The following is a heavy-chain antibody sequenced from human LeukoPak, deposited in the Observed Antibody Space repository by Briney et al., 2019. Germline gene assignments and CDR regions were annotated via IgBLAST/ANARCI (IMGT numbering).Heavy chain of an antibody. J-gene: IGHJ3*02. D-gene: IGHD2-2*01. CDR2: INANSGGT. CDR1: GYTFTGYY. Sequence: GASVKVSCKASGYTFTGYYMHWVRQAPGQGLEWMGWINANSGGTNYAQKFQGRVTMTRDTSISTAYMELSRLRSDDTAVYYCARDLSIVVVPAAIPAFDIWGQGTMVTVSS. CDR3: ARDLSIVVVPAAIPAFDI. V-gene: IGHV1-2*02.